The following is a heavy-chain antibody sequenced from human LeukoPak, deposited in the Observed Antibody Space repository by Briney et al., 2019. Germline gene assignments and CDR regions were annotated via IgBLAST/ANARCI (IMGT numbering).Heavy chain of an antibody. Sequence: PSETLSLTCTVPGGSINSYWSWIRQPAGKGLEWIGRISGSGTITYNPALQSRLSISIDTSKNQFSLKLMSVTAADTAVYYCARDSGTTGEVKFDPWGQGTLVTVSS. V-gene: IGHV4-4*07. CDR1: GGSINSY. CDR3: ARDSGTTGEVKFDP. CDR2: ISGSGTI. J-gene: IGHJ5*02. D-gene: IGHD3-10*01.